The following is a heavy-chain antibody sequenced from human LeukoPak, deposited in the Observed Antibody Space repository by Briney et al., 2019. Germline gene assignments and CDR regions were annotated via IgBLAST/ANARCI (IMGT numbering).Heavy chain of an antibody. V-gene: IGHV1-24*01. Sequence: ASVKVSCKVSGYTLTELSMHWVRQAPGKGLEWMEGFDPEDGETIYAQKLQGRVTMTTDTSTSTAYMELRSLRSDDTAVYYCARAGRLISGASTYWGQGTLVTVSS. CDR2: FDPEDGET. J-gene: IGHJ4*02. CDR3: ARAGRLISGASTY. D-gene: IGHD5-12*01. CDR1: GYTLTELS.